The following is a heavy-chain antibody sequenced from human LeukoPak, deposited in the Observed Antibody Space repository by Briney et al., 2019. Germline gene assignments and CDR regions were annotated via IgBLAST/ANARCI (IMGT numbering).Heavy chain of an antibody. CDR1: GYTFNSYD. D-gene: IGHD3-3*01. CDR3: ARVLRYDFWSAYYFDY. V-gene: IGHV1-18*01. CDR2: ISTYNGNT. J-gene: IGHJ4*02. Sequence: GASVKVSCKASGYTFNSYDTTWVRQAPGQGLEWMAWISTYNGNTNYAQKVQGRVTMTTDTSTSTAYMELRSLRSDDTAVYYCARVLRYDFWSAYYFDYWGQGTLVTVSS.